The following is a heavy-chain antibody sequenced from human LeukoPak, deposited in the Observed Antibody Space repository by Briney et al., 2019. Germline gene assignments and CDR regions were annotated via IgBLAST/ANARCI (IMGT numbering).Heavy chain of an antibody. J-gene: IGHJ4*02. Sequence: GGSLRLSCAASGFTVSSNYMSWVRQAPGKGLEWVSVIYSGGSTYYADSVKGRFTISGDNSKNTLYLQMNSLRAEDTAVYYCAREASSGGYGAPFDYWGQGTLVTDSS. CDR1: GFTVSSNY. D-gene: IGHD5-12*01. CDR3: AREASSGGYGAPFDY. CDR2: IYSGGST. V-gene: IGHV3-53*01.